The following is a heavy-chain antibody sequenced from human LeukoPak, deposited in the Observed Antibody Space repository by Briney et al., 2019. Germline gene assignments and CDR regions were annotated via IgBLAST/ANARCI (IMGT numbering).Heavy chain of an antibody. CDR3: ANLLGYCSSTSCGYDY. Sequence: GGSLRLSCAASGFTFSSYGMHWVRQAPGKGLEWVAFIRYDGSNKYYADSVKGRFTISRDNSKNTLYPQMNSLRAEDTAVYYCANLLGYCSSTSCGYDYWGQGTLVTVSS. CDR2: IRYDGSNK. J-gene: IGHJ4*02. V-gene: IGHV3-30*02. D-gene: IGHD2-2*01. CDR1: GFTFSSYG.